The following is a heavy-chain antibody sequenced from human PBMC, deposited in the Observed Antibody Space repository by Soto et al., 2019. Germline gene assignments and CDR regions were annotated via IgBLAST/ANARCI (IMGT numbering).Heavy chain of an antibody. D-gene: IGHD6-6*01. CDR1: GGSISSSSYY. J-gene: IGHJ1*01. CDR2: IYYSGST. V-gene: IGHV4-39*01. CDR3: ARHSIAARTPIAEYFQH. Sequence: SETLSLTCIVSGGSISSSSYYWGWIRQPPGKGLEWIGSIYYSGSTYYNPSLKSRVTISVDTSKNQFSLKLSSVTAADTAVYYCARHSIAARTPIAEYFQHWGQGTLVTVSS.